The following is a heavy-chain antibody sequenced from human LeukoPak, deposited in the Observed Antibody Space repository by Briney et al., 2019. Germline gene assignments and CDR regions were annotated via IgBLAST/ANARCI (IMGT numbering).Heavy chain of an antibody. CDR3: ASLTYGYSHGELDPHDAFDI. V-gene: IGHV3-53*04. D-gene: IGHD3-10*01. J-gene: IGHJ3*02. CDR2: IYSGGST. CDR1: GFTVSSNY. Sequence: PGGSLRLSCAASGFTVSSNYMSWVRQAPGKGLEWVSVIYSGGSTYYADSVKGRFTISRHNSKNTLYLQMNSLRAEDTAVYYCASLTYGYSHGELDPHDAFDIWGQGTMVTVSS.